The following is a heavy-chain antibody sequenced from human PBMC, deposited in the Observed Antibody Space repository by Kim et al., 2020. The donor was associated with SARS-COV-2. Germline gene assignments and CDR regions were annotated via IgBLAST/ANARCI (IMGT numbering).Heavy chain of an antibody. V-gene: IGHV4-34*01. CDR3: ARDPLPGNYYGSGSYYPNYYYYYGMDV. Sequence: SETLSLTCAVYGGSFSGYYWSWIRQPPGKGLEWIGEINHSGSTNYNPSLKSRVTISVDTSKNQFSLKLSSVTAADTAVYYCARDPLPGNYYGSGSYYPNYYYYYGMDVWGQGTTVTVSS. J-gene: IGHJ6*02. CDR1: GGSFSGYY. D-gene: IGHD3-10*01. CDR2: INHSGST.